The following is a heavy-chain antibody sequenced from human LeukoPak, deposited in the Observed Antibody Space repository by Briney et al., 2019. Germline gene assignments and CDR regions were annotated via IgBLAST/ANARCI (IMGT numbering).Heavy chain of an antibody. D-gene: IGHD3-22*01. CDR2: ISVSGGST. CDR3: AKRLYDSLAYDY. J-gene: IGHJ4*02. Sequence: GGSLRLSCAASGFTFSSYAMSWVRQAPGKGLEWVSAISVSGGSTYYADSVKGRFTISRDNSKNTLYLQMNSLRAEDTAIYYCAKRLYDSLAYDYWGQGTLVTVSS. CDR1: GFTFSSYA. V-gene: IGHV3-23*01.